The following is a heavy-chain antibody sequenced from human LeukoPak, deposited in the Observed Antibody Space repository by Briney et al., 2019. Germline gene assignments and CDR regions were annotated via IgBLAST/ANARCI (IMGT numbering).Heavy chain of an antibody. CDR3: ARGSNSGYDYGDY. V-gene: IGHV3-30-3*01. D-gene: IGHD5-12*01. CDR2: ISYDGSNK. CDR1: GFTFSSYA. J-gene: IGHJ4*02. Sequence: GGSLRLSCAASGFTFSSYAMHWVRQAPGKGLEWVAVISYDGSNKYYADSVKGRFTISRDNSKNTLYLQMNSLRAEDTAVYYCARGSNSGYDYGDYWGQGTLVTVSS.